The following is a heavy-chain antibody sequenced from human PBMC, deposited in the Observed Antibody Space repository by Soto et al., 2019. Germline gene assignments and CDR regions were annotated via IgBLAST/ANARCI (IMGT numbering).Heavy chain of an antibody. D-gene: IGHD1-1*01. CDR3: ARTNVEKGGHKDEGNNELEV. J-gene: IGHJ6*01. Sequence: VDSLKISFKSSGYTFTNYLIFFVLQLPGKGLDWLGIINPADSHTRYSPSFQGQVTVSVDKSIKTAYLQWSSLRASDSAMYYCARTNVEKGGHKDEGNNELEVWGQGTTVKVYS. V-gene: IGHV5-51*01. CDR2: INPADSHT. CDR1: GYTFTNYL.